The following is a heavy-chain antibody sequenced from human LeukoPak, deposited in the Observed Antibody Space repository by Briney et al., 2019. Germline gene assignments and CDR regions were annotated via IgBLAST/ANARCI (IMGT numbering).Heavy chain of an antibody. V-gene: IGHV5-51*01. Sequence: GESLKISCKGSGYSFTSYWIGWVRQMPGKGLERMGIIYPGDSDTRYSPSFQGQVTISADKSISTAYLQWSSLKASDTAMYYCARRLSSSSPKTYYYYYGMDVWGQGTTVTVSS. J-gene: IGHJ6*02. CDR3: ARRLSSSSPKTYYYYYGMDV. D-gene: IGHD6-6*01. CDR1: GYSFTSYW. CDR2: IYPGDSDT.